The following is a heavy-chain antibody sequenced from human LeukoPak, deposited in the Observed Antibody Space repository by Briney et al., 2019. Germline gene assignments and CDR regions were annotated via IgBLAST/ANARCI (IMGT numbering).Heavy chain of an antibody. D-gene: IGHD4-23*01. CDR3: ARDYDDNSRCFGY. V-gene: IGHV1-18*01. CDR1: GFTFTTYG. Sequence: ASVTVSCTTSGFTFTTYGINWVRQAPGQGLEWMGWISAYSGHTNYGQSLQGRVTMTRDTSTSTAYMELRSLRSDDTAVYYCARDYDDNSRCFGYWGQGTLVTVPS. CDR2: ISAYSGHT. J-gene: IGHJ4*02.